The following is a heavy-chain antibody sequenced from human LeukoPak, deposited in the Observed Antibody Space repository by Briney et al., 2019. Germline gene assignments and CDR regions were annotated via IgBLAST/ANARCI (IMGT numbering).Heavy chain of an antibody. CDR3: AGSPADSSIDY. V-gene: IGHV4-30-2*02. CDR2: IYHSGST. D-gene: IGHD3-22*01. Sequence: PSETLSLTCAVSGGSISSGGYSWSWIRQPPGKGLEWIGYIYHSGSTYYNPSLKSRVTISVDTSKNQFSLKLSSVTAADTAVYYCAGSPADSSIDYWGQGTLVTVSS. J-gene: IGHJ4*02. CDR1: GGSISSGGYS.